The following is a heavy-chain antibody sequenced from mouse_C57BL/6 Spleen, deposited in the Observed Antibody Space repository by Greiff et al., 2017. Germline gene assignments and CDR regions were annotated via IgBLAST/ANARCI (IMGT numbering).Heavy chain of an antibody. CDR1: GFTFSDYY. D-gene: IGHD3-3*01. CDR2: INYDGSST. J-gene: IGHJ4*01. V-gene: IGHV5-16*01. Sequence: EVNVVESEGGLVQPGSSMKLSCTASGFTFSDYYMAWVRQVPEKGLEWVANINYDGSSTYYLDSLKSRFIISRDNAKNILYLQMSSLKSEDTATYYCAREGPPVYAMDYWGQGTSVTVSS. CDR3: AREGPPVYAMDY.